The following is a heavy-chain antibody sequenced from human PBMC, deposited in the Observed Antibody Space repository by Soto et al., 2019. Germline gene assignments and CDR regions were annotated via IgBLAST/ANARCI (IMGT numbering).Heavy chain of an antibody. CDR2: IYHSGST. V-gene: IGHV4-4*02. CDR3: ARVSGSYYYGMDV. CDR1: GGSISSSNW. Sequence: QVQLQESGPGLVKPSGTLSLTCAVSGGSISSSNWWSWVRQPPGKGLEWIGEIYHSGSTNYNPPLKRRVTISVDKSKNQFSLKLSSVTAADTAVYYCARVSGSYYYGMDVWGQGTTVTVSS. J-gene: IGHJ6*02. D-gene: IGHD1-26*01.